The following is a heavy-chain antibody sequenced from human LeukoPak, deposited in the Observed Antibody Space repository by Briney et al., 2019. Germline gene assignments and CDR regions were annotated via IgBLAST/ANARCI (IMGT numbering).Heavy chain of an antibody. J-gene: IGHJ4*02. CDR3: AKGLRFSAMAGFDY. CDR2: ISGSVGST. CDR1: GFTFSSYA. Sequence: GSLRLSCAASGFTFSSYAMSWVRQAPGKGLEWVSAISGSVGSTYYADSVKGRFTTSRDNSRNTLYLQMNSLRAEDTAAYYGAKGLRFSAMAGFDYWGQGTLVTVSS. V-gene: IGHV3-23*01. D-gene: IGHD5-18*01.